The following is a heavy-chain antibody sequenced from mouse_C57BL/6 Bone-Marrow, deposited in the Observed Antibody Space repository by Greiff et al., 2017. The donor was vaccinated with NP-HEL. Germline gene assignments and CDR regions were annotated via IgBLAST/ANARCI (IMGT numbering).Heavy chain of an antibody. Sequence: EVHLVESGPVLVKPGASVKMSCKASGYTFTDYYMNWVKQSHGKSLEWIGVINPYNGGTSYNQKFKGKATLTVDKSSSTAYMELNSLTSEDSAVYYCARRLGAWFAYWGQGTLVTVSA. CDR2: INPYNGGT. CDR1: GYTFTDYY. J-gene: IGHJ3*01. D-gene: IGHD4-1*01. CDR3: ARRLGAWFAY. V-gene: IGHV1-19*01.